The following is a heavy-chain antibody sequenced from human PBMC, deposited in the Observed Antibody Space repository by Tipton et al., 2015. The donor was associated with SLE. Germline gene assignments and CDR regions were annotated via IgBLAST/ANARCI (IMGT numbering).Heavy chain of an antibody. J-gene: IGHJ6*03. CDR2: IWHDGSNK. CDR1: GFTFSTYG. Sequence: SLRLSCAPSGFTFSTYGMHWARQAPGKGLEWVAVIWHDGSNKYYAHSVKGRFTISRDNSKNTLYLQMNSLRADDTGVYYCARGAGGGSMDVWGKGTTVTVSS. D-gene: IGHD3-10*01. V-gene: IGHV3-33*01. CDR3: ARGAGGGSMDV.